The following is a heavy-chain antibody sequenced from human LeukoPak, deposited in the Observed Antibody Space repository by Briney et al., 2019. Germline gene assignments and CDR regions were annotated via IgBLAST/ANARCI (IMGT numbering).Heavy chain of an antibody. J-gene: IGHJ3*02. CDR3: ARVASGYDVFDI. CDR2: IYYSGNT. Sequence: PSETLSLTCSVSGDSISSSSYYWGWIRQPPGKGLEWIGTIYYSGNTYYNPSLKSRVTISVDTSKNQFSLKLSSVTAADTAVFYCARVASGYDVFDIWGQGTMVTVSS. D-gene: IGHD3-3*01. V-gene: IGHV4-39*07. CDR1: GDSISSSSYY.